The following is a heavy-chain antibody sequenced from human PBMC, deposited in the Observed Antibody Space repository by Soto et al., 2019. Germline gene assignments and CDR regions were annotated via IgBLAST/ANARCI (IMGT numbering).Heavy chain of an antibody. CDR3: ARVRAGCSSTSCYLED. D-gene: IGHD2-2*01. CDR2: THPTGDS. V-gene: IGHV4-4*02. CDR1: GASISSNNW. J-gene: IGHJ4*02. Sequence: PSDTLSLTCTVSGASISSNNWWNWVRQPPGKGLDWIGETHPTGDSNYHPSLKSRVTISVDKSKNQFSLKMTSVTAADTAVYFCARVRAGCSSTSCYLEDWGRGTLVTVSS.